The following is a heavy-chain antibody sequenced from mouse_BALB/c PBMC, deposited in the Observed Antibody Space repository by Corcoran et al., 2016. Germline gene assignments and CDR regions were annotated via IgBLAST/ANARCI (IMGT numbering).Heavy chain of an antibody. V-gene: IGHV14-3*02. CDR1: GFNIKDPY. D-gene: IGHD3-1*01. J-gene: IGHJ2*01. CDR3: ARERANLYYVDY. CDR2: IDPANGNT. Sequence: VSLQQSGAELVRRGASVKLACTASGFNIKDPYMHCVKQRPEQGLEWIGRIDPANGNTKYDPKLQSKATITADTSSNTAYLQLSSLTSEDTAVYYCARERANLYYVDYWGQGTTLTVSS.